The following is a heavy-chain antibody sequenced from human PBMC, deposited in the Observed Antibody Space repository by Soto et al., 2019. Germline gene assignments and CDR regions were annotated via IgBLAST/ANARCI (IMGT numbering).Heavy chain of an antibody. Sequence: QLVQCGAEVKRPGASVKVSCKASGYTFNTFGISWVRQAPGQGPEGMGCISGDNAKGYYSRKLQGRITFTTDPTTETAYMELRIPTSHDTAVYYGARVWGNSLGVNDYWGQGTLGTVSS. CDR1: GYTFNTFG. CDR2: ISGDNAKG. CDR3: ARVWGNSLGVNDY. J-gene: IGHJ4*02. V-gene: IGHV1-18*01. D-gene: IGHD3-16*01.